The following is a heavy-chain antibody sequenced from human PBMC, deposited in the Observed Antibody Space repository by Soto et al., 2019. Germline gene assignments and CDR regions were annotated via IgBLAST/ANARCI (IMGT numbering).Heavy chain of an antibody. J-gene: IGHJ2*01. CDR2: IYYSGST. CDR1: GGSISSYY. V-gene: IGHV4-59*08. CDR3: ARHFCSVGSSPLFTWYFDL. D-gene: IGHD2-15*01. Sequence: PSETLSLTCTVSGGSISSYYWSWIRQPPGKGLEWIGYIYYSGSTNYNPSLKSRVTISVDTSKNQFSLKLSSVTAADTAVYYCARHFCSVGSSPLFTWYFDLWGRGTLVTVAS.